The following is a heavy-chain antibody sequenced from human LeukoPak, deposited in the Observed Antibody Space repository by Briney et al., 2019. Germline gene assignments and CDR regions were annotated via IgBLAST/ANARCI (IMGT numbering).Heavy chain of an antibody. V-gene: IGHV4-39*07. CDR2: IYYSGST. D-gene: IGHD2-15*01. CDR1: GGSISSSSYY. Sequence: SETLSLTCTVSGGSISSSSYYWSWIRQPPGKGLEWIGSIYYSGSTYYNPSLKSRVTISVDTSKNQFSLKLSSVTAADTAVYYCARDGGRCSGGSCYYFDYWGQGTLVTVSS. J-gene: IGHJ4*02. CDR3: ARDGGRCSGGSCYYFDY.